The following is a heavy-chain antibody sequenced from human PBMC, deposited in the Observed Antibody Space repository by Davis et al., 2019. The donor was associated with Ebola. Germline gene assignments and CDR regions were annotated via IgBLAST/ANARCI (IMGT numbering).Heavy chain of an antibody. CDR3: AKELAGGVVPAAIMDV. J-gene: IGHJ6*02. CDR2: TLYRGST. CDR1: GGSISGYY. Sequence: MPSETLSLTCTVSGGSISGYYWSWIRQSPGKGLEWIGYTLYRGSTFYNPSLKSRVIISVDMSKNQFSLKVTSVTAADTAVYYCAKELAGGVVPAAIMDVWGQGTTVTVSS. V-gene: IGHV4-59*01. D-gene: IGHD2-2*01.